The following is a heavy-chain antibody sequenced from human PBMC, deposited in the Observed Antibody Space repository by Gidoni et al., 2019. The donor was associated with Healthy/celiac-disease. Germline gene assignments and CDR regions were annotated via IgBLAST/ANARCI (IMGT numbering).Heavy chain of an antibody. CDR2: IWYDGSNK. V-gene: IGHV3-33*01. CDR1: GFTFSSYG. CDR3: ARDSSGVDY. Sequence: QVQLVESGGGVVQPGRSLRLPCAASGFTFSSYGMHWVRQAPGKGLEWVAVIWYDGSNKYYADSVKGRFTISRDNSKNTLYLQMNSLRAEDKAVYYCARDSSGVDYWGQGTLVTVSS. D-gene: IGHD2-15*01. J-gene: IGHJ4*02.